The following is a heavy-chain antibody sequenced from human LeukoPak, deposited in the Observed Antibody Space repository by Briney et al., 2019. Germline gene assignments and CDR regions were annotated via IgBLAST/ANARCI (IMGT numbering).Heavy chain of an antibody. CDR3: ARSSRYDSSGYPDY. V-gene: IGHV3-30*19. J-gene: IGHJ4*02. CDR2: IWYDGSNK. CDR1: GFTFNRFG. D-gene: IGHD3-22*01. Sequence: GGSLRLSCATSGFTFNRFGMHWVRQAPGKGLEWVAVIWYDGSNKYYADSVKGRFTISRDNSKNTLYLQMNSLRAEDTAVYYCARSSRYDSSGYPDYWGQGTLVTVSS.